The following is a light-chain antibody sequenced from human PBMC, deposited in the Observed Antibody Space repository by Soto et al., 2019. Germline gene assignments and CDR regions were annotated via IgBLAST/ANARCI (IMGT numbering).Light chain of an antibody. J-gene: IGLJ2*01. V-gene: IGLV4-69*01. Sequence: QTVLTQSPSASASLGASVKLTCTLRSGHSSNAIAWHQQQPEKGPRYLMKLNSDGSHSKGDGIPDRFSGSSSGAERYLTISSLQSEDETDYYCQTWGTGIVVFGGGTKVTVL. CDR1: SGHSSNA. CDR3: QTWGTGIVV. CDR2: LNSDGSH.